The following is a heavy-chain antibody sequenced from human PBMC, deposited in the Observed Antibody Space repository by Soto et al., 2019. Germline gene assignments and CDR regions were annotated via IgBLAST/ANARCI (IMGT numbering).Heavy chain of an antibody. CDR1: GGSISIYY. CDR2: IYYTGST. D-gene: IGHD5-12*01. CDR3: ARVGSGFVRGFDY. Sequence: RSLTCSVSGGSISIYYWTWIRQSPGRGLEWIGDIYYTGSTNYNPSLESRVTISLDTSKNQFSLRLTSVTAADTAVYYCARVGSGFVRGFDYWGQGXLVTVYS. V-gene: IGHV4-59*01. J-gene: IGHJ4*02.